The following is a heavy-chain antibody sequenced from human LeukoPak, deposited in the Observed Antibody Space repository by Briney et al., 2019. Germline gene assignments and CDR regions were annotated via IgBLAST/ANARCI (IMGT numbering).Heavy chain of an antibody. D-gene: IGHD3-22*01. CDR1: GGSFSGYY. CDR3: ARETPYYDSSGSTLADY. CDR2: INHSGGT. J-gene: IGHJ4*02. V-gene: IGHV4-34*01. Sequence: PSETLSLTCAVYGGSFSGYYWSWIRQPPGKGLEWIGEINHSGGTNYNPSLKSRVTISVDTSKNQFSLKLSSVTAADTAVYYCARETPYYDSSGSTLADYWGQGTLVTVSS.